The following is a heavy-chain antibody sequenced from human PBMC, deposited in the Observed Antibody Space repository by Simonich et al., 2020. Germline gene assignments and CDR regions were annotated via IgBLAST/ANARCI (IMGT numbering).Heavy chain of an antibody. Sequence: QVQLQESGPGLVKPSETLSLTCTVSGGSISSYYWSWIRQPQGKGLEWIGYIYYSGSTNYNPSLKSRVTISVDTSKNQFSLKLSSGTAADTAVYYCARHDRWLQFYFDYWGQGTLVTVSS. CDR2: IYYSGST. CDR1: GGSISSYY. CDR3: ARHDRWLQFYFDY. J-gene: IGHJ4*02. D-gene: IGHD5-12*01. V-gene: IGHV4-59*08.